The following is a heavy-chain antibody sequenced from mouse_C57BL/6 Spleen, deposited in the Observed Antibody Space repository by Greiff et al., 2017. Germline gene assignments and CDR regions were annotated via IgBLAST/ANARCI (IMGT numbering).Heavy chain of an antibody. Sequence: EVQGVESGGGLVQPKGSLKLSCAASGFTFNTYAMHWVRQAPGKGLEWVARIRSKSSNYATYYADSVKDRFTISRDDSQSMLYLQMNNLKTEDTAMYYCVREGLYYGNYYAMDYWCQGTSVTVSS. D-gene: IGHD2-1*01. CDR3: VREGLYYGNYYAMDY. CDR1: GFTFNTYA. J-gene: IGHJ4*01. V-gene: IGHV10-3*01. CDR2: IRSKSSNYAT.